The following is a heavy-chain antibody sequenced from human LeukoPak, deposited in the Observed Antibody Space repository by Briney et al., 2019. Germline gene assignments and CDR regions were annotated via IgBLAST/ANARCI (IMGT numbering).Heavy chain of an antibody. Sequence: SQTLSLTCAISGDSVSSNSVARHWIRQSPSRGLEWLGRTYYRSNWYNDYAVSVKSRITINPDTSKNQFSLQLNSVTPEDTAVYYCGRGKTGIFDYWGQGTLVTVSS. J-gene: IGHJ4*02. D-gene: IGHD7-27*01. V-gene: IGHV6-1*01. CDR3: GRGKTGIFDY. CDR2: TYYRSNWYN. CDR1: GDSVSSNSVA.